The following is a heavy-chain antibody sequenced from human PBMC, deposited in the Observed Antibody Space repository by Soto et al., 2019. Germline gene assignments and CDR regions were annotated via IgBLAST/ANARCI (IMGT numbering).Heavy chain of an antibody. J-gene: IGHJ5*02. CDR1: GYTFVDYG. D-gene: IGHD3-10*01. CDR3: ARVPTPTHGDSNKNNFLDP. Sequence: GGSVKVSCKASGYTFVDYGFSWVRQAPGQGLEWMGWISPYNGNTHYVETFQGRVTMTTDTSTSTAFMELRTLTSDDTAVYYCARVPTPTHGDSNKNNFLDPWGQGTLVTVSS. CDR2: ISPYNGNT. V-gene: IGHV1-18*04.